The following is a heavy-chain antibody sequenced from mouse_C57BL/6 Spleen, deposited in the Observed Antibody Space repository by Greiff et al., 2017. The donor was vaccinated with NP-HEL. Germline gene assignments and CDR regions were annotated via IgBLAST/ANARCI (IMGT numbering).Heavy chain of an antibody. V-gene: IGHV3-6*01. CDR3: ARGSSSYYYAMDY. D-gene: IGHD1-1*01. CDR2: ISYDGSN. Sequence: EVKLMESGPGLVKPSQSLSLTCSVTGYSITSGYYWNWIRQFPGNKLEWMGYISYDGSNNYNPSLKNRISITRDTSKNQFFLKLNSVTTEDTATYYCARGSSSYYYAMDYWGQGTSVTVSS. CDR1: GYSITSGYY. J-gene: IGHJ4*01.